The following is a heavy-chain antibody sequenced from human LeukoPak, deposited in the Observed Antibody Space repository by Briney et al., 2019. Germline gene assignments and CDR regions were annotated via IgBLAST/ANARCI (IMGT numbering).Heavy chain of an antibody. V-gene: IGHV3-48*03. CDR1: GFTFSSYE. CDR2: ISSSGSTI. Sequence: GGSLRLSCAASGFTFSSYEMNWVRQAPGKGLEWVSYISSSGSTIYYADSVKGRFTISRDNSKNTLYLQMNSLRAEDTAVYYCAKDQSLGVGAGDAFDIWGQGTMVTVSS. J-gene: IGHJ3*02. D-gene: IGHD1-26*01. CDR3: AKDQSLGVGAGDAFDI.